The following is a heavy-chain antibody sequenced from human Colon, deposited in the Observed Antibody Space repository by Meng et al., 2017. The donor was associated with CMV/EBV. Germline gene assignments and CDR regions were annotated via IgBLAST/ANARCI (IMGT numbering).Heavy chain of an antibody. Sequence: SGDFLRHSLWLSLVRQSPGKGLEWIGEIYQSGSTDYNPSLRSRVTMLLDKSNNQFSLKLTSLTAADTATYYCARVGKKDGYKFHFDYWGQGILVTVSS. CDR1: GDFLRHSLW. J-gene: IGHJ4*02. CDR3: ARVGKKDGYKFHFDY. D-gene: IGHD5-24*01. CDR2: IYQSGST. V-gene: IGHV4-4*02.